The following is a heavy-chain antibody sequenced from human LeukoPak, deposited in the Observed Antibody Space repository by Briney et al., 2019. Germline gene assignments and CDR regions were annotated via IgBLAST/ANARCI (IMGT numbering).Heavy chain of an antibody. V-gene: IGHV3-23*01. Sequence: GGSLRPSCAASGFTFSSYAMSWVRQAPGKGLEWVSAISGSGGSTYYADSVKGRFTISRDNSKNTLYLQMNSLRAEDTAVYYCARDYSWGSNYFDYWGQGTLVTVSS. CDR1: GFTFSSYA. CDR3: ARDYSWGSNYFDY. D-gene: IGHD7-27*01. CDR2: ISGSGGST. J-gene: IGHJ4*02.